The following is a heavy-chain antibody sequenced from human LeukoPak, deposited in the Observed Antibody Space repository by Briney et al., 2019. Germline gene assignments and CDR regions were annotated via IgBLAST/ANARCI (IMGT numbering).Heavy chain of an antibody. Sequence: SETLSLTCTVSGGSISSSSYYWGWIRQPPGKGLEWIGSVYYSGSTYYNPSLKSRVTISVDTSKNQFSLKLSSVTAADTAVYYCARHRAVSVVGNFYFDYWGQGTLVTVSS. CDR3: ARHRAVSVVGNFYFDY. D-gene: IGHD1-26*01. J-gene: IGHJ4*02. CDR1: GGSISSSSYY. CDR2: VYYSGST. V-gene: IGHV4-39*01.